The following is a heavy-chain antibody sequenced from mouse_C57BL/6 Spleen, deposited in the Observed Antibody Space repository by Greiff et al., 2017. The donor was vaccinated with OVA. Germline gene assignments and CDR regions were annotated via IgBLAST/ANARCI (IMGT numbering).Heavy chain of an antibody. CDR3: ARRDYGSSYYYAMDY. CDR1: GYTFTSYW. CDR2: IYPGSGST. Sequence: VQLQQPGAELVKPGASVKMSCKASGYTFTSYWITWVKQRPGQGLEWIGDIYPGSGSTNYNEKFKSKATLTVDTSSRTAYMQLSSLTSEDSAVYYCARRDYGSSYYYAMDYWGQGTSGTVSS. J-gene: IGHJ4*01. V-gene: IGHV1-55*01. D-gene: IGHD1-1*01.